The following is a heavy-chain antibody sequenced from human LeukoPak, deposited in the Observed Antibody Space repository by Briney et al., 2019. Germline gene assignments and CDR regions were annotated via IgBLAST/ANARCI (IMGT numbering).Heavy chain of an antibody. CDR2: IGDTGDT. V-gene: IGHV3-23*01. CDR3: AKDRFCSAGNCYSRPTVTTRFDY. CDR1: GYTFSNYG. Sequence: GGSLRLSCAASGYTFSNYGMSWVRQAPGKGLEWVSSIGDTGDTYYADSVKGRFTISRDNSQNTVYLQMNSLRAEDTAVYYCAKDRFCSAGNCYSRPTVTTRFDYWGQGTLVTVSS. J-gene: IGHJ4*02. D-gene: IGHD2-15*01.